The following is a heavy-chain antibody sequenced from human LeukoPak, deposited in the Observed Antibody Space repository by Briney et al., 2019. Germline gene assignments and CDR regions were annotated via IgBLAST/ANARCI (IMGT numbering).Heavy chain of an antibody. CDR1: GGSISSYY. J-gene: IGHJ2*01. Sequence: PSETLSLTCTVSGGSISSYYWSWIRQPPGQGLEWIGYIYYSGSTNYNPSLKSRVTISVDTSKNQFSLKLSSVTAADTAVYYCARRAEPYDNWYFDLWGRGTLVTVSS. CDR2: IYYSGST. CDR3: ARRAEPYDNWYFDL. D-gene: IGHD2-21*01. V-gene: IGHV4-59*01.